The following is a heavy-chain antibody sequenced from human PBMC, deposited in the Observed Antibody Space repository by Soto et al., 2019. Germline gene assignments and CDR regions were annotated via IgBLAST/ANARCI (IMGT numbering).Heavy chain of an antibody. Sequence: LSLTCTVSGGSISSYYWSWIRQPAGKGLEWIGRIYTSGSTNYNPSLKSRVTMSVDTSKNQFSLKLSSVTAADTAVYYCARERRGWYDSSGYVFDYWGQGTLVTVSS. CDR1: GGSISSYY. CDR3: ARERRGWYDSSGYVFDY. V-gene: IGHV4-4*07. CDR2: IYTSGST. D-gene: IGHD3-22*01. J-gene: IGHJ4*02.